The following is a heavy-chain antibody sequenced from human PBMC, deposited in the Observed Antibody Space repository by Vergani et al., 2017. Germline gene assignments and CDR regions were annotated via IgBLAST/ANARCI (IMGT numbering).Heavy chain of an antibody. V-gene: IGHV1-69*01. Sequence: QVQLVQSGAEVKKPGSSVKVSCKASGGTFSSYAISWVRQAPGQGLEWMGGIIPIFGTANYAQKFQGRVTITADESTSTAYMGLSSLRSEDTAVYYCAGEVRSAVTTDYQHWGQGTLVTVSS. CDR2: IIPIFGTA. D-gene: IGHD4-17*01. CDR3: AGEVRSAVTTDYQH. J-gene: IGHJ1*01. CDR1: GGTFSSYA.